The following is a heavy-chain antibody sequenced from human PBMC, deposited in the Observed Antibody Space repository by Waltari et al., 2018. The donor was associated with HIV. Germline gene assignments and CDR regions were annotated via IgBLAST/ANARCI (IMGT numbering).Heavy chain of an antibody. Sequence: QVQLVESGGGVVQPGGSLRPSCAASGFASTNFALHWVRQAPGKGLEWVAVISYDGDQYYADSVKGRFTISRDNSKKSLFLQMSSLRPEDSAVYYCAKVAGRSGSYSHYYYGMDVWGQGTTVTVS. CDR2: ISYDGDQ. J-gene: IGHJ6*02. CDR3: AKVAGRSGSYSHYYYGMDV. D-gene: IGHD1-26*01. V-gene: IGHV3-30*18. CDR1: GFASTNFA.